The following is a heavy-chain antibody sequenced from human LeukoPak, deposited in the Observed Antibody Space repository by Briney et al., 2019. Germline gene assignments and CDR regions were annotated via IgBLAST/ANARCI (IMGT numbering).Heavy chain of an antibody. CDR1: GVSISSYY. CDR3: ARDGGGGWPLGY. V-gene: IGHV4-59*01. CDR2: IYYSGST. Sequence: AETLSLTCTVSGVSISSYYWSWIRQPPGKGLEWIGYIYYSGSTNYNPSLKSRVTIDTSKNQFPLKVSSVTAADTAVYYCARDGGGGWPLGYWGQGTLVTVSS. D-gene: IGHD6-19*01. J-gene: IGHJ4*02.